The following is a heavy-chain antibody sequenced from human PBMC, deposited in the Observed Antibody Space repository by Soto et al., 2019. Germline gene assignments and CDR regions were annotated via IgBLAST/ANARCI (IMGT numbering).Heavy chain of an antibody. Sequence: ASVKVSCKASGYTFTSYDINWVRQATGQGLEWMGWMNPNSGTTGYAQKFQARVTITADESTSTAYMELSSLRSEDTAVYYCARDRGPSSGYYPYWFDPWGQGTLVTVSS. CDR3: ARDRGPSSGYYPYWFDP. D-gene: IGHD3-22*01. CDR2: MNPNSGTT. V-gene: IGHV1-8*01. CDR1: GYTFTSYD. J-gene: IGHJ5*02.